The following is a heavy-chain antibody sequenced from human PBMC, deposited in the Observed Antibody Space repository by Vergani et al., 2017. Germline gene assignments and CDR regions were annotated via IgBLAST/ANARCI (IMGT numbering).Heavy chain of an antibody. J-gene: IGHJ5*02. CDR2: IKQDGSEK. CDR3: ARDLPNWGQGYNWFDP. V-gene: IGHV3-7*01. CDR1: GFTFSSYW. Sequence: EVQLVESGGGLVQPGGSLRLSCAASGFTFSSYWMSWVRQAPGKGLEWVANIKQDGSEKYYVDSVKGRFTISRDNAKNSLYVQMNSLRAEDTAVYYCARDLPNWGQGYNWFDPWGQGTLVTVSS. D-gene: IGHD7-27*01.